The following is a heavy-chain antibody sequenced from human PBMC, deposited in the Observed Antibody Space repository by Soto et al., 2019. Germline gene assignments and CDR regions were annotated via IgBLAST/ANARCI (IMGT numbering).Heavy chain of an antibody. CDR1: GFTFSTYA. D-gene: IGHD6-13*01. Sequence: PGGSLRLSCAASGFTFSTYAMAWVRQAPGKGLEWVSGVSASGLNTDYADPVKGRFYISRDNSKNTVSLHMNSLTTEDTAVYYCTRLAAAGGIDCWGQGTLVTVS. V-gene: IGHV3-23*01. CDR3: TRLAAAGGIDC. J-gene: IGHJ4*02. CDR2: VSASGLNT.